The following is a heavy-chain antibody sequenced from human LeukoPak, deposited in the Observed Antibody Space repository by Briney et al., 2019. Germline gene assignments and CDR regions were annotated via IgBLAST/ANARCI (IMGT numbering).Heavy chain of an antibody. CDR1: GGSISSSSYY. Sequence: PSETLSLTCTVSGGSISSSSYYWGWIRQPPGKGLEWIGSIYYSGSTNYNPSLKSRVTISVDTSKNQFSLKLSSVTAADTAVYYCAREVYYGSGSYYNWFDPWGQGTLVTVSS. V-gene: IGHV4-39*07. CDR3: AREVYYGSGSYYNWFDP. CDR2: IYYSGST. D-gene: IGHD3-10*01. J-gene: IGHJ5*02.